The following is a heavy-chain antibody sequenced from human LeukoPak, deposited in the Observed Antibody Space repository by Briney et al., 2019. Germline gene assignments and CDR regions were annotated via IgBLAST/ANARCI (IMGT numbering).Heavy chain of an antibody. CDR1: GGSISSYY. Sequence: PSETLSLTCTVSGGSISSYYWSWIRQPPGKRLEWIGYIYHTGSTNRNPSLKSRVTISVDTSKNQFSLNLKSVTAADTAVYYCAREGGLYYFDYWGQGTLVTVSS. V-gene: IGHV4-59*01. CDR3: AREGGLYYFDY. J-gene: IGHJ4*02. D-gene: IGHD1-26*01. CDR2: IYHTGST.